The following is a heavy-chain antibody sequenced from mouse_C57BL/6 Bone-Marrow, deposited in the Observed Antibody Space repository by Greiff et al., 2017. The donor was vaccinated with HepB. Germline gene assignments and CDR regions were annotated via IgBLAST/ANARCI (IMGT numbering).Heavy chain of an antibody. CDR1: GYTFTSYD. D-gene: IGHD3-3*01. J-gene: IGHJ4*01. V-gene: IGHV1-85*01. Sequence: QVQLKESGPELVKPGASVKLSCKASGYTFTSYDINWVKQRPGQGLEWIGWIYPRDGSTKYNEKFKGKATLTVDTSSSTAYMELHSLTSEDSAVYFCASPGGTGAMDYWGQGTSVTVSS. CDR3: ASPGGTGAMDY. CDR2: IYPRDGST.